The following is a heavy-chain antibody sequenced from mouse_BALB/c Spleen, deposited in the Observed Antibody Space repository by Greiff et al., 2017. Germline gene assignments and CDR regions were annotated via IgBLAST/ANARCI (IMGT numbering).Heavy chain of an antibody. V-gene: IGHV1S34*01. CDR1: GYSFTGYY. D-gene: IGHD1-1*01. CDR2: ISCYNGAT. CDR3: ARLTVVATRDAMDY. J-gene: IGHJ4*01. Sequence: LVKTGASVKISCKASGYSFTGYYMHWVKQSHGKSLEWIGYISCYNGATSYNQKFKGKATFTVDTSSSSAYMQFNSLTSEDSAVYYCARLTVVATRDAMDYWGQGTSVTVSS.